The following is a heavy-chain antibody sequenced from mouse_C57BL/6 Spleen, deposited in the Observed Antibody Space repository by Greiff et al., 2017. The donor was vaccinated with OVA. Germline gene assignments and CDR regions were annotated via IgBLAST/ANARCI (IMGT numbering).Heavy chain of an antibody. Sequence: EVKLEESGGGLVKPGGSLKLSCAASGFTFSSYTMSWVRQTPEKRLEWVATISGGGGNTYYPDSVKGRFTISRDNAKNTQYQQMSSLRSEDTALYYCARHEGDYDLDYWGQGTTLTVSS. CDR1: GFTFSSYT. V-gene: IGHV5-9*01. CDR3: ARHEGDYDLDY. CDR2: ISGGGGNT. J-gene: IGHJ2*01. D-gene: IGHD2-4*01.